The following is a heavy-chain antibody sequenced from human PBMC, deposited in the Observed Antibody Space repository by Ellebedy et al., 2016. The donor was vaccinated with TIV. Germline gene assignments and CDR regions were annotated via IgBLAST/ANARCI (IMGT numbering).Heavy chain of an antibody. CDR2: ISYDGSNK. J-gene: IGHJ4*02. V-gene: IGHV3-30-3*01. Sequence: GGSLRLXXAASGFTFSSYAMHWVRQAPGKGLEWVAVISYDGSNKYYADSVKGRFTISRDNSKNTLYLQMNSLRAEDTALYYCASISSYTRSFDCWGQGTLVTVSS. CDR3: ASISSYTRSFDC. CDR1: GFTFSSYA. D-gene: IGHD3-16*02.